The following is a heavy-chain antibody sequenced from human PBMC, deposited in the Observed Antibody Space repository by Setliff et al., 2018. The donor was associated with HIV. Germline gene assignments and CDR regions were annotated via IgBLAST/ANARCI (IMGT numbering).Heavy chain of an antibody. Sequence: PGESLKISCAASGFSFNNLGMNWVRQTPGKGLEWVGFIGSKAYGGTTEYAASVKGRFTMSRDDSKSIAYLQMNSLKTEDTAVYYCTRLRGYSYGLASYYYYYMDVWGNGTTVTVSS. CDR2: IGSKAYGGTT. CDR3: TRLRGYSYGLASYYYYYMDV. V-gene: IGHV3-49*04. CDR1: GFSFNNLG. D-gene: IGHD5-18*01. J-gene: IGHJ6*03.